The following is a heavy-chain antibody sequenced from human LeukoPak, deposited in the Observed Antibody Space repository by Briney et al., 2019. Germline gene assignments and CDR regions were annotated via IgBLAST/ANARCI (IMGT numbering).Heavy chain of an antibody. CDR1: GSSFANYW. CDR2: IYPDDSDT. D-gene: IGHD1-26*01. CDR3: ARRAAEWELLDY. J-gene: IGHJ4*02. Sequence: PGASLQISCEGYGSSFANYWIGWVRQLPGKGLEWMGIIYPDDSDTRYSPSFQGQVTISADMSMSTSYLQWSSLKASDTAIYYCARRAAEWELLDYWGEGTLVTVYS. V-gene: IGHV5-51*01.